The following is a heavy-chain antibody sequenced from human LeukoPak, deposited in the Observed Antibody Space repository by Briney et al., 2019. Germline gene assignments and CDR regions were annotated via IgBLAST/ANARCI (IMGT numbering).Heavy chain of an antibody. CDR1: GVPIGNYY. CDR2: IYSNGAT. Sequence: SETLSLTCTVSGVPIGNYYWNWLRQPAGKGLEWIGRIYSNGATSYNPSLKSRFTLSLDTPNNQFSLRLTSVTAADLAIYYCARDFAILIWVGDLLSPEYYYFMDVWGKGTTVTVSS. CDR3: ARDFAILIWVGDLLSPEYYYFMDV. J-gene: IGHJ6*03. V-gene: IGHV4-4*07. D-gene: IGHD3-10*01.